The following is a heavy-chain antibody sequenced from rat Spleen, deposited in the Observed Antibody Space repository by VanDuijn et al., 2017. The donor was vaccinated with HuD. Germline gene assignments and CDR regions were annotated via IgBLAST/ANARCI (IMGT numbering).Heavy chain of an antibody. CDR2: ISTGGGST. CDR3: TTRDGGYSERIWFAY. V-gene: IGHV5-31*01. D-gene: IGHD1-11*01. Sequence: EVQLVESGGGLVQPGRSLKLSCVASGFTFNNYWMTWIRQAPTKGLEWVAYISTGGGSTYYRDSVKGRFTISRDNAKSTLYLQMDSLRSEDTATYYCTTRDGGYSERIWFAYWGQGTLVTVSS. CDR1: GFTFNNYW. J-gene: IGHJ3*01.